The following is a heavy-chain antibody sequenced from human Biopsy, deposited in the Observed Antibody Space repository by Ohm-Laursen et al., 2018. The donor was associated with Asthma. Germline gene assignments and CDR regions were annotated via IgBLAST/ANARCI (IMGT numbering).Heavy chain of an antibody. J-gene: IGHJ4*02. CDR1: GYSLTDLS. CDR3: ASDFPKDYVRYNFQF. Sequence: ASVKASCKISGYSLTDLSMHWVRQAPGQGLEWMGGHDHEEGGTVNARRFQGRVTMTEDTFTDTAYMELSSLSSDDTAVYYCASDFPKDYVRYNFQFWGQGTLVTVSS. V-gene: IGHV1-24*01. D-gene: IGHD4-17*01. CDR2: HDHEEGGT.